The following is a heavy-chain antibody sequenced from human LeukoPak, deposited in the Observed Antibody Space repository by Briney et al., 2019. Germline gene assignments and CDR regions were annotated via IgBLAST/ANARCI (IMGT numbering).Heavy chain of an antibody. CDR3: VGELSHYYYYYMDV. J-gene: IGHJ6*03. CDR2: INHSGST. Sequence: SETLSLTCAVYGGSFSGYYWSWIRQPPGKGLEWIGEINHSGSTNYNPSLKSRVTISVDTSKNQFSLKLSSVTAADTAVYYCVGELSHYYYYYMDVWGKGTTVTISS. CDR1: GGSFSGYY. V-gene: IGHV4-34*01. D-gene: IGHD3-16*02.